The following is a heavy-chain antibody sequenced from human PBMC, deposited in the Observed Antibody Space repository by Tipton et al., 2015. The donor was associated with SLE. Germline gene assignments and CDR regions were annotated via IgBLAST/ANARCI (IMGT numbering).Heavy chain of an antibody. D-gene: IGHD3-16*01. J-gene: IGHJ4*02. CDR2: ITWNGGFT. V-gene: IGHV3-43*01. Sequence: SLRLSCAASGFTFDDYAMHWVRQAPGKGLEWVSFITWNGGFTYYSDSVKGRFTVSRDNSENSLYLQMHSLRNDDTALYYCVKDVRGGFGLDHWGQGTLVTVSS. CDR3: VKDVRGGFGLDH. CDR1: GFTFDDYA.